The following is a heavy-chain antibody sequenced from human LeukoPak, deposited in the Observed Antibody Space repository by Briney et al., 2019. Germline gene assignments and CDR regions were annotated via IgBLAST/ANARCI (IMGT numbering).Heavy chain of an antibody. J-gene: IGHJ5*01. CDR3: AKEGAYPIITYDS. D-gene: IGHD3-10*01. Sequence: VGSLRLSCAASGFTFSRFWMNWVRQAPGNGLEWVANRKGDGTEKYYVDSVKGRFSISRDNAKNSLYLQMDSLRAEDTAVYYCAKEGAYPIITYDSWGQGALVTVSS. CDR2: RKGDGTEK. V-gene: IGHV3-7*01. CDR1: GFTFSRFW.